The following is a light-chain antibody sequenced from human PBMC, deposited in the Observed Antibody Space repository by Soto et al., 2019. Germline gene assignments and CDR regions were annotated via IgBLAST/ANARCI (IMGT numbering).Light chain of an antibody. J-gene: IGLJ1*01. CDR2: EVS. Sequence: QSALTQPASVSGSPGQSITISCTGTSSDVGSYNLVSWYQQHLGKAPKLMIYEVSKRPSGVSNRFSGSKSGNTASLTISELQAEDEADYYCCSYAGSSTPYVFGTGTKVTVL. CDR1: SSDVGSYNL. V-gene: IGLV2-23*02. CDR3: CSYAGSSTPYV.